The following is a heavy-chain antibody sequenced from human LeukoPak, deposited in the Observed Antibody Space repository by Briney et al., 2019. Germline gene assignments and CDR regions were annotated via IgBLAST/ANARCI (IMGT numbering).Heavy chain of an antibody. Sequence: GGSLRLSCAASGFTFSSYGMHWVRQAPGKGLERVVVIWYDGSNKYYADSVKGRFTISRDNSKNTLYLQMNSLRAEDTAVYYCAKDTTMVRGVVDYWGQGTLVTVSS. J-gene: IGHJ4*02. D-gene: IGHD3-10*01. CDR3: AKDTTMVRGVVDY. CDR1: GFTFSSYG. V-gene: IGHV3-33*06. CDR2: IWYDGSNK.